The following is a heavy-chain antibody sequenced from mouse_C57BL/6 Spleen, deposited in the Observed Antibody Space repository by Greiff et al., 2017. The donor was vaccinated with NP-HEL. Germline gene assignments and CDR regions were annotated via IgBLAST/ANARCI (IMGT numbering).Heavy chain of an antibody. CDR2: IRNKANGYTT. V-gene: IGHV7-3*01. Sequence: EVQLVYSLLFFLQPGGSLSLSCAASGFTFTDYYMSWVRQPPGKALEWLGFIRNKANGYTTEYSASVKGRFTISRDNSQSILYLQMNALRAEDSATYYCARYDYYGSSSFAYWGQGTLVTVSA. CDR3: ARYDYYGSSSFAY. D-gene: IGHD1-1*01. J-gene: IGHJ3*01. CDR1: GFTFTDYY.